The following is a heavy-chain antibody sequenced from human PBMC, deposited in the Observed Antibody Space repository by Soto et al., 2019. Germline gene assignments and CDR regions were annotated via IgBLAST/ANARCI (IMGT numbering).Heavy chain of an antibody. CDR2: ISGSGDST. J-gene: IGHJ4*02. D-gene: IGHD2-2*01. CDR3: AKSLGFCSNNSCYSDS. Sequence: PGGSLRLSCAASGFTFSSYAMSWVRQAPGKGLEWVSGISGSGDSTYYADSVKGRFTISRDNSKNTLYLQMNSLRAEDTAVYYCAKSLGFCSNNSCYSDSWGQGTLVTVTS. CDR1: GFTFSSYA. V-gene: IGHV3-23*01.